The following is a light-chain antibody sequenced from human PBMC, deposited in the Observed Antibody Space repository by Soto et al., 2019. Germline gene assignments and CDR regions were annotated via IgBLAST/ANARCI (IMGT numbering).Light chain of an antibody. CDR1: ISDVGSHNL. Sequence: QSAVTQPASVSGSLGQAITISCTGTISDVGSHNLVSWYQQHPDKAPKLIIYEVNERPSGVSSRFSGSKSGNTASLTVSGLQPDDEADYHCCSFAGSNPFPYVFGTGTKVTVL. V-gene: IGLV2-23*02. CDR2: EVN. CDR3: CSFAGSNPFPYV. J-gene: IGLJ1*01.